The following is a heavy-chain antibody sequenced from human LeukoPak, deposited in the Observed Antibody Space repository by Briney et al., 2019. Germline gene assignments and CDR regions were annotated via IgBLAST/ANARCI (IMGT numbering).Heavy chain of an antibody. CDR2: IWYDGSNK. CDR1: GFTFSSYG. Sequence: PGGSLRLSCAASGFTFSSYGMHWVRQAPGKGLEWVAVIWYDGSNKYYADSVKGRFTISRDNSKNTLYLQMNSLRAEDTAVYYCARGELGSGGPVDYWGQGTLVTVSS. CDR3: ARGELGSGGPVDY. D-gene: IGHD7-27*01. J-gene: IGHJ4*02. V-gene: IGHV3-33*01.